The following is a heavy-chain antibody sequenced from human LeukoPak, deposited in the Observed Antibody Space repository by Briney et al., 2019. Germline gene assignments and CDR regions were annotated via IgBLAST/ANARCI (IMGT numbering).Heavy chain of an antibody. V-gene: IGHV3-23*01. CDR3: AKSRRVVVAASQFDY. Sequence: GGSLRLSCAASGFTYSSYAMSWVRQGPGKGLEWVSAISGSGGSTYYADSVKGRFTISRDNSKNTLYLQMNSLRAEDTAVYYCAKSRRVVVAASQFDYWGQGTLVTVSS. D-gene: IGHD2-15*01. J-gene: IGHJ4*02. CDR1: GFTYSSYA. CDR2: ISGSGGST.